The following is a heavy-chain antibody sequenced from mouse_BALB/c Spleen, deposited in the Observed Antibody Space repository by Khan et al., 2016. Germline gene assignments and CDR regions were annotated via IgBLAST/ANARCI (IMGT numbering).Heavy chain of an antibody. V-gene: IGHV9-2-1*01. Sequence: QIQLVQSGPELKKPGETVKISCKASGYTFTDYSIHWVKQAPGKGLKWMGWINTETGEPTYADDFKGRFAFSLETSASTAYLQINNLKNEDTATYFCAGPGLRRAWFAYWGQGTLVTVSA. CDR2: INTETGEP. J-gene: IGHJ3*01. D-gene: IGHD2-2*01. CDR3: AGPGLRRAWFAY. CDR1: GYTFTDYS.